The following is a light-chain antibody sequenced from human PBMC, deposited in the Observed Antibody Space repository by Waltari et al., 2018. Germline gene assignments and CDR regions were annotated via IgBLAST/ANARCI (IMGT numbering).Light chain of an antibody. Sequence: EIVMTQSPVTLSVSTGERSTLRCRASRSVSSELAWYQQKPGQAPRLLIYGASRRATGIPDRFSGSGSGTEFTLTISSLQSEDGGIYYCQQYHNWPPLTFGGGTKVEIK. CDR1: RSVSSE. CDR3: QQYHNWPPLT. CDR2: GAS. V-gene: IGKV3-15*01. J-gene: IGKJ4*01.